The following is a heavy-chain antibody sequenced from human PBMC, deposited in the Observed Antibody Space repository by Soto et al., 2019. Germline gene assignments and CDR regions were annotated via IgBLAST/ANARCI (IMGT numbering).Heavy chain of an antibody. CDR2: IIPIFGTA. Sequence: RASVKVSCKASGGTFSSYAISWVRQAPGQGLEWMGGIIPIFGTANYAQKFQGRVTITADKSTSTAYMELSSLRSEDTAVYYCARESRIGGSFRSYNWFDPWGQGTLVTVSS. V-gene: IGHV1-69*06. D-gene: IGHD2-15*01. CDR1: GGTFSSYA. J-gene: IGHJ5*02. CDR3: ARESRIGGSFRSYNWFDP.